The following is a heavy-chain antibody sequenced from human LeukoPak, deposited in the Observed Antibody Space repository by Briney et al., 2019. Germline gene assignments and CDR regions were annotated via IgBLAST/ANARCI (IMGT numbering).Heavy chain of an antibody. V-gene: IGHV1-18*01. D-gene: IGHD3-3*01. Sequence: ASVKVSCKASRYIFSSYGISWVRQAPGQGPEWVGWISPYTGNTDYAQKFQGRVTMTTDRSTSTAYMELRSLRSDDTAVYYCARGMDDFWSGPFYFAYWGQGTVVTVSS. J-gene: IGHJ4*02. CDR2: ISPYTGNT. CDR1: RYIFSSYG. CDR3: ARGMDDFWSGPFYFAY.